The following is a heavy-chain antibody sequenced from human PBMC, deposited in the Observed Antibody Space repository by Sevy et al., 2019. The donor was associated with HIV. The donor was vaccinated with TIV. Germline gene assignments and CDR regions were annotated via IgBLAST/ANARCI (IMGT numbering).Heavy chain of an antibody. CDR2: ISRSSTYI. D-gene: IGHD5-12*01. CDR1: GFTFSTYS. CDR3: ARDSGYTGYD. V-gene: IGHV3-21*01. Sequence: GGSLRLSCATSGFTFSTYSMNCVRQAPGKGLEWVSSISRSSTYIYYTDSVKGRFTLSRDNARNSLYLQMNSLRVDDTAVYYCARDSGYTGYDWGQGTLVTVSS. J-gene: IGHJ4*02.